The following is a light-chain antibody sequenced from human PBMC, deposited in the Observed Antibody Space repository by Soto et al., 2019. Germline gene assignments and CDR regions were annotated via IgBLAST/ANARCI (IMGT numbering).Light chain of an antibody. CDR2: RAS. V-gene: IGKV3-15*01. CDR3: QQYEESPHYI. Sequence: EIVLTQSPATLSVSPGESASLSCRASQSISRNLAWYQQRPGQAPRLLIFRASTRVSGIPARFSGSGSGTEFTLTVSGLQSEDFGVYFCQQYEESPHYIFGPGTKLEIK. J-gene: IGKJ2*01. CDR1: QSISRN.